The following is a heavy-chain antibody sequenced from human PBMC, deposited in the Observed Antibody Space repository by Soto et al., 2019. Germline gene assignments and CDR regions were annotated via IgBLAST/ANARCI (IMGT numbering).Heavy chain of an antibody. D-gene: IGHD2-2*01. Sequence: PRWSLRLSCAASGFTCSSYAMHWFRQAPGKGLEYVSAISSNGGSTYYADSVKGRFTISRDNSKNTLYLQMSSLRAEDTAVYYCVKDRCSSTSCHNWFDPWGQGTLVTVSS. CDR3: VKDRCSSTSCHNWFDP. CDR2: ISSNGGST. CDR1: GFTCSSYA. J-gene: IGHJ5*02. V-gene: IGHV3-64D*06.